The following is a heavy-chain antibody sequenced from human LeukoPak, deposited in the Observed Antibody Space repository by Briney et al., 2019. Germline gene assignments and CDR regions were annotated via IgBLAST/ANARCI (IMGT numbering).Heavy chain of an antibody. CDR1: GYTFTGYY. CDR3: ASRSHIAAAVLLDY. D-gene: IGHD6-13*01. Sequence: ASVKLSCKASGYTFTGYYMHWVRQAPGQGLEWMGWINPNSGGTNYAQKFQGRVTMTRDTSISTAYMELSRLRSDDTAVYYCASRSHIAAAVLLDYWGQGTLVTVSS. CDR2: INPNSGGT. J-gene: IGHJ4*02. V-gene: IGHV1-2*02.